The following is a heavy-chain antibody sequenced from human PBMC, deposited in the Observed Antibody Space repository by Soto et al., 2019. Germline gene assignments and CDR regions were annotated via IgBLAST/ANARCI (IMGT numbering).Heavy chain of an antibody. D-gene: IGHD4-17*01. CDR1: GDSVSSNSAA. J-gene: IGHJ6*02. CDR3: ARDGTTVTTGLYYYYYYGMDV. V-gene: IGHV6-1*01. CDR2: TYYRSKWYN. Sequence: SQTLSLTCVISGDSVSSNSAAWNWIRQSPSRGLEWLGRTYYRSKWYNDYAVSVKSRITINPDTSKNQFSLQLNSVTPEDTAVYYCARDGTTVTTGLYYYYYYGMDVWGQGTTVTVSS.